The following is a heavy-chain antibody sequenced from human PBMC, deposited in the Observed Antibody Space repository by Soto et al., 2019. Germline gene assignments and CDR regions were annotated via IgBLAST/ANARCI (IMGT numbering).Heavy chain of an antibody. CDR1: GFTFSSYS. Sequence: LSLTCAASGFTFSSYSMNWVRQAPGKGLEWVSYISSSSSTIYYADSVKGRFTISRDNAKNSLYLQMNSLRDEDTAVYYCARDRVGYSSGRKPTRYYYYGMDVWGQGTTVTVSS. D-gene: IGHD6-19*01. J-gene: IGHJ6*02. CDR2: ISSSSSTI. V-gene: IGHV3-48*02. CDR3: ARDRVGYSSGRKPTRYYYYGMDV.